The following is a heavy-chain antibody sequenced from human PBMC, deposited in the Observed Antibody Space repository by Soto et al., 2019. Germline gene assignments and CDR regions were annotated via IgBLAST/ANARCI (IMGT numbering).Heavy chain of an antibody. CDR3: AKKALLWFGELSSPDY. CDR2: ISGSGGST. V-gene: IGHV3-23*01. J-gene: IGHJ4*02. CDR1: GFTFSSYA. D-gene: IGHD3-10*01. Sequence: EVQLLESGGGLVQPGGSLRLSCAASGFTFSSYAMSWVRQAPGKGLEWVSAISGSGGSTYYADSVKGRFTISRDNSKNTLYLQMNSLRAEDTAVYYCAKKALLWFGELSSPDYWGQGTLVTVSS.